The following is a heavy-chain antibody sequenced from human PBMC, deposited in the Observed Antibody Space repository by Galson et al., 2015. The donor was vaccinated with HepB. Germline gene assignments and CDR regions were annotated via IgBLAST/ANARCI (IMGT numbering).Heavy chain of an antibody. CDR2: IIPIFGTA. D-gene: IGHD1-26*01. CDR1: GGTFSSYA. J-gene: IGHJ6*02. Sequence: SVKVSCKASGGTFSSYAISWVRQAPGQGLEWMGGIIPIFGTANYAQKFQGRVTITADESTSTAYMELSSLRSEGTAVYYCARGRGRKIVGATPPPYGMDVWGQGTTVTVSS. V-gene: IGHV1-69*13. CDR3: ARGRGRKIVGATPPPYGMDV.